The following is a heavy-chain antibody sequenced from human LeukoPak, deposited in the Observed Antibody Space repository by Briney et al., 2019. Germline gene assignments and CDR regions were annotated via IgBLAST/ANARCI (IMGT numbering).Heavy chain of an antibody. D-gene: IGHD3-22*01. CDR3: ARLRHFDSSGYPTFDY. Sequence: GEFLKISCKGSGYSFTSYWIGWVRQMPGKGLEWMGIIYPGDSDTRYSPSFQGQVTISADKSISTAYLQWSSLTASDTAVYYCARLRHFDSSGYPTFDYWGQGTLVTVSS. CDR2: IYPGDSDT. V-gene: IGHV5-51*01. J-gene: IGHJ4*02. CDR1: GYSFTSYW.